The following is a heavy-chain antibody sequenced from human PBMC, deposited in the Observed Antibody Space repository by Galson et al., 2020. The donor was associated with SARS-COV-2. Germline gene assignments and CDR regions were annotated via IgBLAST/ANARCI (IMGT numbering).Heavy chain of an antibody. J-gene: IGHJ3*02. V-gene: IGHV3-23*01. CDR2: ISGSGGST. CDR3: AKDRLSVAGFWNDAFDI. Sequence: GESLKISCAASGFTFSSYAMSWVRQAPGKGLEWVSAISGSGGSTYYADSVKGRFTISRDNSKNTLYLQMNSLRAEDTAVYYCAKDRLSVAGFWNDAFDIWGQGTMVTVSS. CDR1: GFTFSSYA. D-gene: IGHD6-19*01.